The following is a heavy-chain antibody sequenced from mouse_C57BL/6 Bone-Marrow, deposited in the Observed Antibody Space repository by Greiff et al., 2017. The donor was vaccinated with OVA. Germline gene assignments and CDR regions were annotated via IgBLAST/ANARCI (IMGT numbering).Heavy chain of an antibody. D-gene: IGHD1-1*01. CDR3: ARAYYYGFPDY. CDR2: IDPANGNT. V-gene: IGHV14-3*01. CDR1: GFNIKNTY. J-gene: IGHJ2*01. Sequence: VQLQQSVAELVRPGASVKLSCTASGFNIKNTYMPWVKQRPEQGLEWIGRIDPANGNTKYAPKFQGKATITADTSSNTAYLQLSSLTSEDTAIYYCARAYYYGFPDYWGQGTTLTVSS.